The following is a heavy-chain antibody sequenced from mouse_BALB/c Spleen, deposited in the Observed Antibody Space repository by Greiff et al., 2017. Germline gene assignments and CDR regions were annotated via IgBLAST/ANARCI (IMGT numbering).Heavy chain of an antibody. Sequence: EVKLLESGPSLVKPSQTLSLTCSVTGDSITSGYWNWIRKFPGNKLEYMGYISYSGSTYYNPSLKSRISITRDTSKNQYYLQLNSVTTEDTATYYCARSGVRYYYAMDYWGQGTSVTVSS. V-gene: IGHV3-8*02. CDR3: ARSGVRYYYAMDY. CDR1: GDSITSGY. D-gene: IGHD2-14*01. CDR2: ISYSGST. J-gene: IGHJ4*01.